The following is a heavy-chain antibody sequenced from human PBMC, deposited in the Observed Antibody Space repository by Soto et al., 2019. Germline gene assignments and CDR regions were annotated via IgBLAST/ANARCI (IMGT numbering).Heavy chain of an antibody. V-gene: IGHV3-23*01. CDR3: VKWPRYCSGGDCSYGMDV. D-gene: IGHD2-15*01. CDR1: GFTFVGYT. J-gene: IGHJ6*02. Sequence: EVQLLESGGGLVQPGESLRLSCAASGFTFVGYTMSWVRQAPGKGLEWVSAISGNGYTTYYADSVKGRFTISRDNSNNSLYLQMNSLRAEDTAVYFCVKWPRYCSGGDCSYGMDVWGQGTTVTVSS. CDR2: ISGNGYTT.